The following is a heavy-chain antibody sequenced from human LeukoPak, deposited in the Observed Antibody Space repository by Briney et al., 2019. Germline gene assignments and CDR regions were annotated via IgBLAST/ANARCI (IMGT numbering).Heavy chain of an antibody. CDR1: GYSFTSYW. Sequence: GESLKISCKGSGYSFTSYWIGWVRQLPGKGLEWMGIIYPGDSDTRYSPSFQGQVTISADKSISTAYLQWSSLKASDTAMYYCAYCSGGSCFSSAFDIWGQGTMVTVSS. J-gene: IGHJ3*02. V-gene: IGHV5-51*01. CDR2: IYPGDSDT. CDR3: AYCSGGSCFSSAFDI. D-gene: IGHD2-15*01.